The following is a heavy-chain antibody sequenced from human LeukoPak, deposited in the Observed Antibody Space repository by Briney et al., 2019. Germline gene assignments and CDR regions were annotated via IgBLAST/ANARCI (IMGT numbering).Heavy chain of an antibody. Sequence: PGGSLRLSCAASGFTFSRYWMSWVRQAPGKGLEWVANIKQDGSEKYYVDSVKGRFTISRDNAKNSLYLQMNSLRAEDTAVYYCARVRRSSSSYFDYWGQGTLVTVSS. J-gene: IGHJ4*02. CDR3: ARVRRSSSSYFDY. D-gene: IGHD6-6*01. CDR1: GFTFSRYW. CDR2: IKQDGSEK. V-gene: IGHV3-7*01.